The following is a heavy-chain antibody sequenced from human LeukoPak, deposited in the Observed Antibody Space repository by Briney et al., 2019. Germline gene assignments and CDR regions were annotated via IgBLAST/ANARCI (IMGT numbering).Heavy chain of an antibody. CDR2: ISTNGGRT. V-gene: IGHV3-64D*08. CDR3: PLPTLGY. D-gene: IGHD2-15*01. J-gene: IGHJ4*02. CDR1: GFTFSSYA. Sequence: GESLRLSCSASGFTFSSYAMHWVRQAPGKGLQYVSGISTNGGRTYYADSVKGRFTISRDNSKNTLYLQMSSLRVEDTAVYYFPLPTLGYWGQGTLVTVSS.